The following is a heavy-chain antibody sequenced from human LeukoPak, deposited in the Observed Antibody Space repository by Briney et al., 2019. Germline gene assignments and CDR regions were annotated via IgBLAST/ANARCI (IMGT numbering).Heavy chain of an antibody. V-gene: IGHV3-23*01. CDR1: GFTFSSYA. CDR2: ISGSGGST. CDR3: AKYDAWELHPYYFDY. Sequence: GSLRLSCAASGFTFSSYAMSWVRQAPGKGLEWVSAISGSGGSTYYADSVKGRFTISRDNSKNTLYLQMNSLRAEDTAVYYCAKYDAWELHPYYFDYWGQGTLVTVSS. J-gene: IGHJ4*02. D-gene: IGHD1-26*01.